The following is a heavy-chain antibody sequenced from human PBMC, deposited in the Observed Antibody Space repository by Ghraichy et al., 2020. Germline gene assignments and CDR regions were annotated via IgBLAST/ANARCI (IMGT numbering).Heavy chain of an antibody. CDR3: ARRAGDTAMVLDY. J-gene: IGHJ4*02. CDR2: IYYSGST. Sequence: LSLTCTVSGGSISSYYWSWIRQPPGKGLEWIGYIYYSGSTNYNPSLKSRVTISVDTSKNQFSLKLSSVTAADTAVYYCARRAGDTAMVLDYWGQGTLVTVSS. CDR1: GGSISSYY. V-gene: IGHV4-59*01. D-gene: IGHD5-18*01.